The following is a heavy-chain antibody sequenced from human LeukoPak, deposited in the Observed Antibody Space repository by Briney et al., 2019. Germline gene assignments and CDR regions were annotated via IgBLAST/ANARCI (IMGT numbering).Heavy chain of an antibody. CDR2: SYYSGST. CDR1: GGSISSYY. J-gene: IGHJ6*03. Sequence: SETLSLTXTVSGGSISSYYWSWIWQPPGKGLEWIGYSYYSGSTNYNPSLKSRVTISVDTSKNQFSLKLSSVTAADTAVYYCARILAYCGGDCPMDVWGKGTTVTVSS. D-gene: IGHD2-21*02. CDR3: ARILAYCGGDCPMDV. V-gene: IGHV4-59*01.